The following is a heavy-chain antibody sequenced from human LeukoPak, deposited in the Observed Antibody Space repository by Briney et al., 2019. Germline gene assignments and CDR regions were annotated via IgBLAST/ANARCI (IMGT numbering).Heavy chain of an antibody. J-gene: IGHJ6*02. D-gene: IGHD6-6*01. Sequence: NPSETLSLTYTVSGGSISSYYWSWIRQPPGKGLEWIGYIYYSGSTNYNPSLKSRVTISVDTSKNQFSLKLSSVTAADTAVYYCARDQIAARLYLGYYYGMDVWGQGTTVTVSS. CDR1: GGSISSYY. CDR2: IYYSGST. CDR3: ARDQIAARLYLGYYYGMDV. V-gene: IGHV4-59*12.